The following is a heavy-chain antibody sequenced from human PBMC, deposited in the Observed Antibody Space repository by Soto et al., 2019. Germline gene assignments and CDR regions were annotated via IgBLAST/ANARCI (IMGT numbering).Heavy chain of an antibody. CDR3: ARIACASSRCFLLDY. V-gene: IGHV4-28*01. Sequence: SETLSLTCAVSGYSISSSNWWGWIRQPPGKGLEWIGYIYYSGTTHYNPSLKSRVTMSVDNSKNQFSLRLSSLTAADTAIYYCARIACASSRCFLLDYWGQGTLVTVSS. J-gene: IGHJ4*02. CDR2: IYYSGTT. CDR1: GYSISSSNW. D-gene: IGHD2-2*01.